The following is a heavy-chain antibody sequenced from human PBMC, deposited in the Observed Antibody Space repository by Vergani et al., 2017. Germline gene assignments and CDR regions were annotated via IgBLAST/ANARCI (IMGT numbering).Heavy chain of an antibody. CDR3: ARVNTETNGHLYYYYYMDV. D-gene: IGHD4-11*01. Sequence: QVQLQQWGGGLLKPSPPPPPTRVANRASFTTYHWTWLRPSPGAGLEWVGDIDHTGRPDYNPSLKSRLTMSVDKSRNQFSLTLNSVTATDTAIYFCARVNTETNGHLYYYYYMDVWGQGTAVTVS. V-gene: IGHV4-34*01. CDR2: IDHTGRP. CDR1: RASFTTYH. J-gene: IGHJ6*03.